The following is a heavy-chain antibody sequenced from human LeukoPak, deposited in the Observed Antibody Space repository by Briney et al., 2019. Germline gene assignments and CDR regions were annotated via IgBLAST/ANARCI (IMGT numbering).Heavy chain of an antibody. CDR1: GYTFTNYY. CDR3: ARSVGATKIPVGFDY. D-gene: IGHD1-26*01. V-gene: IGHV1-46*01. J-gene: IGHJ4*02. CDR2: INPGGGTT. Sequence: GASVKVSCKASGYTFTNYYLHWVRQAPGQGLEWMGMINPGGGTTTYAQKFQGRVTMTRDTSTSTVYMELSALRSEDRAVFYCARSVGATKIPVGFDYWGQGTLVTVS.